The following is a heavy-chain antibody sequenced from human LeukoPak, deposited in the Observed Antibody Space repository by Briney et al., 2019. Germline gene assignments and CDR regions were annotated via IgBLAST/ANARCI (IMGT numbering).Heavy chain of an antibody. J-gene: IGHJ4*02. CDR3: AKGWAPNCSGGSCYGSHFDY. V-gene: IGHV3-9*01. CDR2: ISWNSGSI. D-gene: IGHD2-15*01. Sequence: GGSLRLSCAASGFTFDDYAMHWVRHAPGKGLEWVSGISWNSGSIGYADSVKGRFTISRDNAKNSLYPQMNSLRAEDTALYYCAKGWAPNCSGGSCYGSHFDYWGQGTLVTVSS. CDR1: GFTFDDYA.